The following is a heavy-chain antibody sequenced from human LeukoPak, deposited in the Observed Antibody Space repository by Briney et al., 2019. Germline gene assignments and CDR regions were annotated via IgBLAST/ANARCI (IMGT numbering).Heavy chain of an antibody. CDR1: GFTFSSYA. CDR2: ISYDGTNK. Sequence: GGSLRLSCAASGFTFSSYAMHWVRQAPGKGLEWVAVISYDGTNKYYADSVKGRFTISRDNAKNSLYLQMNSLRAEDTALYYCAKMRDLYYFGYWGQGTLVTVSS. J-gene: IGHJ4*02. V-gene: IGHV3-30*04. CDR3: AKMRDLYYFGY.